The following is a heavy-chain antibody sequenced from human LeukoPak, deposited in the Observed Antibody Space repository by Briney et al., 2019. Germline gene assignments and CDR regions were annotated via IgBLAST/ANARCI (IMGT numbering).Heavy chain of an antibody. CDR3: AQKGGTDH. V-gene: IGHV3-48*02. CDR1: GFTFSSYA. J-gene: IGHJ4*02. D-gene: IGHD2-15*01. CDR2: ISSSSGAI. Sequence: AGGSLRLSCAASGFTFSSYAMSWVRQAPGKGLEWISYISSSSGAIYYADSVKGRFTISRDNAKSSLYLQMSSLRDEDTAVYYCAQKGGTDHWGQGTLVTVSS.